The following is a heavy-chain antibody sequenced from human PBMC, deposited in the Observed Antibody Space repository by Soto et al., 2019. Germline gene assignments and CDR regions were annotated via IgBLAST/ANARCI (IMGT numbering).Heavy chain of an antibody. D-gene: IGHD3-22*01. J-gene: IGHJ4*02. CDR2: IDPSDSQT. CDR1: GYSFAGYW. V-gene: IGHV5-10-1*01. Sequence: LKISCKGSGYSFAGYWITWVRQKSGKGLEWMGRIDPSDSQTYYSPSFRGHVTISVTKSITTVFLQWSSLRASDTAMYYCARQIYDSDTGPNFQYYFDSWGQGTPVTVSS. CDR3: ARQIYDSDTGPNFQYYFDS.